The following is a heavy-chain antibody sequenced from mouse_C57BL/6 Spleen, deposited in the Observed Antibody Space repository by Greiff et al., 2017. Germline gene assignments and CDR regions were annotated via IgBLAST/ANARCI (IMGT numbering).Heavy chain of an antibody. CDR3: AREGITTVVATDWYFDV. J-gene: IGHJ1*03. D-gene: IGHD1-1*01. CDR2: IYPRSGNT. CDR1: GYTFTSYG. V-gene: IGHV1-81*01. Sequence: QVQLKESGAELARPGASVKLSCKASGYTFTSYGISWVKQRTGQGLEWIGEIYPRSGNTYYNEKFKGKATLTADKSSSTAYMELRSLTSEDSAVYFCAREGITTVVATDWYFDVWGTGTTVTVSS.